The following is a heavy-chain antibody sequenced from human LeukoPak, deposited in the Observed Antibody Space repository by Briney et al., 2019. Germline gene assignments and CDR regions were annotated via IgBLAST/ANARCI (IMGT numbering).Heavy chain of an antibody. CDR2: IYHSGST. CDR3: ARHLTGYYKGAFDI. V-gene: IGHV4-30-2*01. D-gene: IGHD3-9*01. CDR1: GGSISSGGYS. J-gene: IGHJ3*02. Sequence: SQTLSLTCAVSGGSISSGGYSWSWIRQPRGKGLEWIGYIYHSGSTYYNPSLKSRVTISVDRSKNQFSLKLSSVTAADTAVYYCARHLTGYYKGAFDIWGQGTMVTVSS.